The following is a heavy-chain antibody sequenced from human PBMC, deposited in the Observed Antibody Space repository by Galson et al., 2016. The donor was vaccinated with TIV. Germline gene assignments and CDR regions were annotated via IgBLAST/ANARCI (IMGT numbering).Heavy chain of an antibody. Sequence: SVKVSCKASGYIFTNYHFHWVRQAPGQGLEWMGVIDPSSGGTTYAQKFQARLIMTRDTSTTTVYMDLSSLKSGDTAVCYCTRDLGRLRDYWGQGTLVTVSS. J-gene: IGHJ4*02. V-gene: IGHV1-46*01. CDR2: IDPSSGGT. D-gene: IGHD1-26*01. CDR3: TRDLGRLRDY. CDR1: GYIFTNYH.